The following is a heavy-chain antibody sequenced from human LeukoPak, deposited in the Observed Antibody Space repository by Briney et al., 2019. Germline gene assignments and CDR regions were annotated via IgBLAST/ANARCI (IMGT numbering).Heavy chain of an antibody. V-gene: IGHV1-2*02. J-gene: IGHJ4*02. CDR3: ARAEVVPAATDFDY. CDR2: INPNSGVK. CDR1: GYTFTGYY. Sequence: GASVKVSCKASGYTFTGYYMHWVRPAPGQGPEWMGLINPNSGVKNYAQKFQGRVTTTRDTSISTAYMELSRLRSDDTAVYCCARAEVVPAATDFDYWGQGTLVTVSS. D-gene: IGHD2-2*01.